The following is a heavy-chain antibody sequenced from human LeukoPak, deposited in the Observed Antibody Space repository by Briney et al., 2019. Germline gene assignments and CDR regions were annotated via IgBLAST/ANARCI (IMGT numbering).Heavy chain of an antibody. V-gene: IGHV1-69*04. CDR1: GGTFSSYA. D-gene: IGHD1-14*01. CDR3: ARGSRNDAFDI. J-gene: IGHJ3*02. CDR2: IIPILGIA. Sequence: SVKVSCKASGGTFSSYAISWVRQAPGQGLEWMGRIIPILGIANYAQKFQGRVTITADKSTSTAYMELSSLRSEDTAVYYCARGSRNDAFDIWGQGTMVTVSS.